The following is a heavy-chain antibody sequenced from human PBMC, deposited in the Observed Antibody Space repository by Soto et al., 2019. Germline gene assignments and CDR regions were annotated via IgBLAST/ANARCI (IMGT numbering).Heavy chain of an antibody. D-gene: IGHD1-1*01. V-gene: IGHV3-11*01. CDR2: IHSSGATI. J-gene: IGHJ5*02. Sequence: RLSCAASGFTFRDNYMSWIRQAPGKGLEWVSYIHSSGATIYYADSVKGRFTISRDDAKNSLYLQMNSLRAEDTAVYYCARAVNWNEFDPWGQGTLVTVSS. CDR1: GFTFRDNY. CDR3: ARAVNWNEFDP.